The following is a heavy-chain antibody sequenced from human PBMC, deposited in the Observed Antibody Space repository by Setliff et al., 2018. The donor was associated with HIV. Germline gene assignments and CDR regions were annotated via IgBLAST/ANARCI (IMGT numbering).Heavy chain of an antibody. CDR1: GYTFTSYY. CDR3: AREALHAGGWRGAFDI. CDR2: INAGNGNT. J-gene: IGHJ3*02. D-gene: IGHD6-19*01. Sequence: GASVKVSCKASGYTFTSYYMHWVRQAPGQGLEWMGWINAGNGNTKYSQKFQGRVTITRDTSASTVYMELSSLRSEDTAVYYCAREALHAGGWRGAFDIWGQGTMVTVSS. V-gene: IGHV1-3*01.